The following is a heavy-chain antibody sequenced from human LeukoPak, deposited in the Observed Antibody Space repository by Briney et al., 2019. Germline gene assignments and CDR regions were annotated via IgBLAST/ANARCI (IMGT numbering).Heavy chain of an antibody. CDR3: ARVHYYDSSGYPDY. CDR1: GYTFTGYY. CDR2: INPNSGGT. D-gene: IGHD3-22*01. J-gene: IGHJ4*02. Sequence: GASVKVSCKASGYTFTGYYMHWVRQAPGQGLEWMGWINPNSGGTNYAQKFQGRVTMTRDTSIGTAYMELSRLRSDDTAVYYCARVHYYDSSGYPDYWGQGTLVTVSS. V-gene: IGHV1-2*02.